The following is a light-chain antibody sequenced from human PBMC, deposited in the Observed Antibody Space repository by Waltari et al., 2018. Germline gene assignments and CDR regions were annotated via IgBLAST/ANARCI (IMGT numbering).Light chain of an antibody. V-gene: IGLV3-1*01. Sequence: SYELTQPPSVSVSPGQPASSTCSGSHLGHTFASWDQQKPGQSPVVVIYEDKRRPSGLPERFSGSNSGNAATLTISGTQAVDEADYYCQTWDGTTAVFGGGTKLTVL. CDR1: HLGHTF. CDR3: QTWDGTTAV. CDR2: EDK. J-gene: IGLJ3*02.